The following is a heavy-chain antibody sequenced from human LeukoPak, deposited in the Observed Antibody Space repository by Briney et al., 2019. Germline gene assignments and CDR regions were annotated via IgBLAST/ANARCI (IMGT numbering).Heavy chain of an antibody. CDR1: GYSFTNYW. V-gene: IGHV5-10-1*01. CDR2: IDPSDSYT. CDR3: ARHRGSYGIIDY. J-gene: IGHJ4*02. Sequence: GESLKISCKGSGYSFTNYWISWVRQMPGKGLEWMGRIDPSDSYTNYSPSFQGHVTISADRSISTAYLQWSSPRASDTAMYYCARHRGSYGIIDYWGQGTLVTVSS. D-gene: IGHD1-26*01.